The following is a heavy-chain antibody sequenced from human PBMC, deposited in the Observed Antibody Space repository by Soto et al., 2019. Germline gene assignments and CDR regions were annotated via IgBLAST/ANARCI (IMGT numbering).Heavy chain of an antibody. CDR2: INPNSGGT. D-gene: IGHD2-2*01. CDR1: GYTFTGYY. Sequence: GASVTVSCKASGYTFTGYYMHWVRQAPGQGLEWMGWINPNSGGTNYAQKFQGWVTMTRDTSISTAYMELSRLRSDDTAVYYCARGTTDCSSTSCYFDYWGQGTLVTVSS. V-gene: IGHV1-2*04. J-gene: IGHJ4*02. CDR3: ARGTTDCSSTSCYFDY.